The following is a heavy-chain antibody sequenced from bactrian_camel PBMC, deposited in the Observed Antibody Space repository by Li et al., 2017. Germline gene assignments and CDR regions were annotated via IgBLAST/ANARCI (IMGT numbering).Heavy chain of an antibody. CDR1: GYPYTAGC. Sequence: HVQLVESGGGLVKPGGSLRLACAASGYPYTAGCMGWFRQAPGKEREGVAAIGSDARIRYADSVKGRFTISQDNAKTSLYLQMNSLKPEDTAMYYCAAARDILRSSRLSPARYNYWGQGTQVTVS. V-gene: IGHV3S53*01. D-gene: IGHD1*01. CDR3: AAARDILRSSRLSPARYNY. J-gene: IGHJ4*01. CDR2: IGSDARI.